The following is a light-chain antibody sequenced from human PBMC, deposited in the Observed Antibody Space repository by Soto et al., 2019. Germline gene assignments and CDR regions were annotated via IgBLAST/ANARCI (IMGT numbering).Light chain of an antibody. Sequence: EIVMTQSPATLSVSPGERATLSCRASQSVSSNLAWYQQKPGQAPRLLIYGASTRATGIPARFSGSGSGTEFTLTNRSLQSEDFVVYYCQQYNNRPPWTFGQGTKVEIK. CDR2: GAS. V-gene: IGKV3-15*01. J-gene: IGKJ1*01. CDR3: QQYNNRPPWT. CDR1: QSVSSN.